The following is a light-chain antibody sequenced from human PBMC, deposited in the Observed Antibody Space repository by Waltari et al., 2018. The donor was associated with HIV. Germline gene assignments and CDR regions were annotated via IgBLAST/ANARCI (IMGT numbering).Light chain of an antibody. CDR1: NIGDKS. J-gene: IGLJ2*01. V-gene: IGLV3-21*02. CDR2: DDT. Sequence: SYVLTQPPSVSVAPGQTASITCGGNNIGDKSVHWYQKNPGQAPVLVVYDDTDRPSGSPDRFSGSNSGDTATLTISRVEAGDEADYYCQVWDSSNEHPVFGGGTKLSVL. CDR3: QVWDSSNEHPV.